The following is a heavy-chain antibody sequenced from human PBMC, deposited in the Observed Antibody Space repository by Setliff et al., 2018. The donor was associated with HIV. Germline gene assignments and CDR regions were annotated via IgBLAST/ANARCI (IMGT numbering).Heavy chain of an antibody. D-gene: IGHD6-13*01. CDR2: INPNSGDT. CDR1: GYTFVSSH. Sequence: ASVNVSCKTSGYTFVSSHINWARQATGQGLEWMGWINPNSGDTGLAPKFQGRVTLTSNTSISTAYMQLSSLTSEDTAVYYCARATPSIVAAGDYYHFYMDVWGKGSTVTVSS. V-gene: IGHV1-8*02. CDR3: ARATPSIVAAGDYYHFYMDV. J-gene: IGHJ6*03.